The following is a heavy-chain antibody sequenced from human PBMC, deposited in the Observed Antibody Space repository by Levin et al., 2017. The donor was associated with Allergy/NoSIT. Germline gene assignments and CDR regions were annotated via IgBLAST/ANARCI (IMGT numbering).Heavy chain of an antibody. CDR1: GYTFTGYY. V-gene: IGHV1-2*02. CDR3: ARVFRLYYYYGMDV. Sequence: ASVKVSCKASGYTFTGYYMHWVRQAPGQGLEWMGWINPNSGGTNYAQKFQGRVTMTRDTSISTAYMELSRLRSDDTAVYYCARVFRLYYYYGMDVWGQGTTVTVSS. CDR2: INPNSGGT. J-gene: IGHJ6*02.